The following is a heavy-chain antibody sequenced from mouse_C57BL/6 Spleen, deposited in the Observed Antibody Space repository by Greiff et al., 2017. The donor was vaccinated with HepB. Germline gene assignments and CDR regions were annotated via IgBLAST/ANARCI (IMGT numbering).Heavy chain of an antibody. D-gene: IGHD1-1*01. V-gene: IGHV1-80*01. CDR1: GYAFSSYW. CDR3: ARKTTVVERCYAMDY. Sequence: QVQLQQSGAELVKPGASVKISCKASGYAFSSYWMNWVKQRPGKGLEWIGQIYPGDGDTNYNGKFKGKATLTADKSSSTAYMQLSSLTSAGSAGYFCARKTTVVERCYAMDYWGQGTSVTVSS. CDR2: IYPGDGDT. J-gene: IGHJ4*01.